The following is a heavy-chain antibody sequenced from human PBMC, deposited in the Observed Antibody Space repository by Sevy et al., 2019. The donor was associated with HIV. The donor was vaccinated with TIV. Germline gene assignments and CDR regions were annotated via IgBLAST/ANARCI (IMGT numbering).Heavy chain of an antibody. CDR1: GYSFTKYW. Sequence: GESLKISCKGSGYSFTKYWIGWVRQMPGKGLEWMGIIYPGDSDTIYSPSFEGQVTISADKSTNTAFLQWTSLKASDTAIYYCARGPVSAMVRNYFDYWGQGTLVTVSS. CDR3: ARGPVSAMVRNYFDY. D-gene: IGHD5-18*01. J-gene: IGHJ4*02. V-gene: IGHV5-51*01. CDR2: IYPGDSDT.